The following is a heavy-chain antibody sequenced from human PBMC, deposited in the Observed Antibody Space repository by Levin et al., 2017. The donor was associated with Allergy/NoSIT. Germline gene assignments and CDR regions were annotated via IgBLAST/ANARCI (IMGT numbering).Heavy chain of an antibody. D-gene: IGHD6-13*01. J-gene: IGHJ3*02. V-gene: IGHV3-23*01. CDR3: AKGQFLQLAYNDI. Sequence: GGSLRLSCVASGFTFSSSAMIWVRQAPGKGLEWVSGIRPSGKNTYYADSVKGRFTISRDNSKNTLYLQMNSLRADDTAVYYCAKGQFLQLAYNDIWGQGTMVTVSS. CDR1: GFTFSSSA. CDR2: IRPSGKNT.